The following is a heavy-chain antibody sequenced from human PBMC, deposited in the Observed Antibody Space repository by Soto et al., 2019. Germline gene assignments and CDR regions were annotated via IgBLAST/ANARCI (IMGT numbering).Heavy chain of an antibody. D-gene: IGHD2-15*01. V-gene: IGHV4-34*01. J-gene: IGHJ5*02. Sequence: PSETLSLTCAVYGGSFSGYYWSWIRQPPGKGLEWIGEINHSGSTNYNPSLKSRVTISVDTSKNQFSLKLSSVTAADTAVYYCARAAIYCSGGSCYSRFWFDPWGQGTLVTSPQ. CDR2: INHSGST. CDR1: GGSFSGYY. CDR3: ARAAIYCSGGSCYSRFWFDP.